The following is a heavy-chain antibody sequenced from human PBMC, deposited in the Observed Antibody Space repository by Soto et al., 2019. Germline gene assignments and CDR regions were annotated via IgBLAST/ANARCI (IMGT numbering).Heavy chain of an antibody. CDR1: GFTISNND. CDR3: ARSPRPGWELLPGAFDV. V-gene: IGHV3-53*01. CDR2: IYSIGPT. J-gene: IGHJ3*01. D-gene: IGHD1-26*01. Sequence: PWGSLRLSCAASGFTISNNDMNWVRQAPGKGLEWVSVIYSIGPTYYADTVKGRFTISRANSKNTLYLQMKSLRAGYTAVYYCARSPRPGWELLPGAFDVWGLGTMVTVSS.